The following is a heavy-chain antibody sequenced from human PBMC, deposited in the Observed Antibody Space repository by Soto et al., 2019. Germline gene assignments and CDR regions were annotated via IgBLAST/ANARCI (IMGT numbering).Heavy chain of an antibody. Sequence: PSETLSLTCTVSGGSISSYYWSWIRQPPGKGLEWIGYIYYSGSTNYNPSLKSRVTISVDTSKNQFSLKLSSVTAADTAVYYCARSRGYYYGSGSYYNGLYFGYWGQGTLVTVSS. CDR1: GGSISSYY. CDR3: ARSRGYYYGSGSYYNGLYFGY. D-gene: IGHD3-10*01. CDR2: IYYSGST. V-gene: IGHV4-59*01. J-gene: IGHJ4*02.